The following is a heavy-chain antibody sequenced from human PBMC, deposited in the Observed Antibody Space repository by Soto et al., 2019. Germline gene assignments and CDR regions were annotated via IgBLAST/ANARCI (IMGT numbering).Heavy chain of an antibody. CDR2: IYYSGST. CDR3: ARGGYYYDSSGYYSAGVGAFDI. Sequence: SETLSLTCTVSGGSISSGGYYWSWIRQHPGKGLEWTGYIYYSGSTYYNPSLKSRVTISVDTSKNQFSLKLSSVTAADTAVYYCARGGYYYDSSGYYSAGVGAFDIWGQGTMVTVSS. J-gene: IGHJ3*02. V-gene: IGHV4-31*03. CDR1: GGSISSGGYY. D-gene: IGHD3-22*01.